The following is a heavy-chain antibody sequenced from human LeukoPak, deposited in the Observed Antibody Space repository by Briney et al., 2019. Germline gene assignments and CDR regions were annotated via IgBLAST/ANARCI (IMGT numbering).Heavy chain of an antibody. D-gene: IGHD3-10*01. V-gene: IGHV3-48*01. CDR2: ISSASITI. J-gene: IGHJ4*02. Sequence: GGSLRLSCAASGFTFDKYSMNWVRQAPGKGLEWVSHISSASITIYYADSVKGRFTISRDNVKSSLYLHMTSLRAEDTALYYCARDYYRSGSYAVDFWGQGTLVTVSS. CDR1: GFTFDKYS. CDR3: ARDYYRSGSYAVDF.